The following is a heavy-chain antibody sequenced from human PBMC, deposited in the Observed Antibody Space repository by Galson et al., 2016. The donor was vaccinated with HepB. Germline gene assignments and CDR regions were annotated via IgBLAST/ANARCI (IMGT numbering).Heavy chain of an antibody. J-gene: IGHJ4*02. CDR3: ATQSPLSDYGGRRGSY. D-gene: IGHD4/OR15-4a*01. CDR1: DVNIDTYR. V-gene: IGHV1-46*02. Sequence: SVKVSCKALDVNIDTYRVHWVRQAPGQGLEWMGVINPRSGGTICTEKFEDRVTITRDSSTSSVFLDLNSLHSDDTAVYYCATQSPLSDYGGRRGSYWGQGTLVIVSS. CDR2: INPRSGGT.